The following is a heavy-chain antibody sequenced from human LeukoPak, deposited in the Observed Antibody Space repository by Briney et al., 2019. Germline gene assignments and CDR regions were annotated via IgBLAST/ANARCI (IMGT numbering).Heavy chain of an antibody. J-gene: IGHJ5*02. CDR2: VNESGGT. CDR3: ARGQGATVPQVGKNWFDP. V-gene: IGHV4-34*01. CDR1: IDSFSNYH. Sequence: PSETLSLTCAVYIDSFSNYHWNWIRQTPAKGMEWIGEVNESGGTNITPSLRSRVILSVDTSKNQFSLKLISVTVADTAIYYCARGQGATVPQVGKNWFDPWGQGTRVTVSS. D-gene: IGHD1-26*01.